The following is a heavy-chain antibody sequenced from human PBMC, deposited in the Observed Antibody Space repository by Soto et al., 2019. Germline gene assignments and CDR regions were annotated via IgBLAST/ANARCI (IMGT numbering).Heavy chain of an antibody. V-gene: IGHV1-69*13. CDR3: ARDDCSSTSCYFGFYYYYGMDV. J-gene: IGHJ6*02. CDR2: IIPIFGTA. D-gene: IGHD2-2*01. Sequence: SVEVSCKXSGGTFSSYAISWVRQAPGQGLEWMGGIIPIFGTANYAQKFQGRVTITADESTSTAYMELSSLRSEDTAVYYCARDDCSSTSCYFGFYYYYGMDVWGQGTTVTVSS. CDR1: GGTFSSYA.